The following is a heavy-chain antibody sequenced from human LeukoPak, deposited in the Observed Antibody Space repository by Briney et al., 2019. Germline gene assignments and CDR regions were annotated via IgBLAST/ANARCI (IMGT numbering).Heavy chain of an antibody. Sequence: GGSLRLSCAASGFTFGSYAMSWVRQAPGKGLEWVSAISGSGGSTYYADSVKGRFTISRDNSKNTLYLQMNSLRAEDTAVYYCIPYYDILTGWDYWGQGTLVTVSS. J-gene: IGHJ4*02. V-gene: IGHV3-23*01. CDR3: IPYYDILTGWDY. CDR2: ISGSGGST. CDR1: GFTFGSYA. D-gene: IGHD3-9*01.